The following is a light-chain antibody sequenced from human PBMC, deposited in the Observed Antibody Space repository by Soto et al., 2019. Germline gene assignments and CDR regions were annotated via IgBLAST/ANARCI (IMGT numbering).Light chain of an antibody. J-gene: IGKJ2*01. V-gene: IGKV3-20*01. CDR3: QQYGSSPPYT. Sequence: EIVMTQSPATLSVSPGERATLSCRASQSVSSDLAWYHQKPGQAPRLLLYAASKRATGIPDRFSGSGSGTDFTLTINRLEPEDSAVYYCQQYGSSPPYTFGQGTKVEI. CDR1: QSVSSD. CDR2: AAS.